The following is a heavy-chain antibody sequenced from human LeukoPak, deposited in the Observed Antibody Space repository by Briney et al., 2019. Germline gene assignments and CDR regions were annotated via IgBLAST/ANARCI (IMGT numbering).Heavy chain of an antibody. Sequence: PSETLSLTCTVSGGSISSYYWSWIRQPPGKGLEWIGYIYYSGSTNYNPSLKSRVTISVDTSKNQFSLKLSSVTAADTAVYYCARGPFDYWGQGTLSPSPQ. CDR2: IYYSGST. V-gene: IGHV4-59*01. J-gene: IGHJ4*02. CDR1: GGSISSYY. CDR3: ARGPFDY.